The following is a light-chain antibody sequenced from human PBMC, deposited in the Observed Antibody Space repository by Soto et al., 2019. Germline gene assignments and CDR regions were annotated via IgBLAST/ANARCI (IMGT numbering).Light chain of an antibody. Sequence: QSVLTQPPSVSGAPGQRVTISRTGIISNIGAGYDVHWYQQLPGTPPKLLIYGNSKRPSGVSDRVSGSKSGTSASLAITGLQAEDEADYYCKSYDSSLNGFYVFGTGTKLTVL. V-gene: IGLV1-40*01. CDR1: ISNIGAGYD. CDR2: GNS. J-gene: IGLJ1*01. CDR3: KSYDSSLNGFYV.